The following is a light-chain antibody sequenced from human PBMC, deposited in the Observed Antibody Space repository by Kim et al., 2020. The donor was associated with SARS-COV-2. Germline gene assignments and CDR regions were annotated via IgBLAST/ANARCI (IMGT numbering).Light chain of an antibody. CDR3: HQRSNRPPLT. CDR2: DAS. CDR1: QSVSSN. V-gene: IGKV3-11*01. J-gene: IGKJ4*01. Sequence: EIVLTQSPATLSLSPGERATLSCRASQSVSSNLAWYQQKPGQAPRLLIYDASNRAPGIPARFSGSGSGTDFTLTISSLEPEDFAVYYCHQRSNRPPLTFGAGTTVEIK.